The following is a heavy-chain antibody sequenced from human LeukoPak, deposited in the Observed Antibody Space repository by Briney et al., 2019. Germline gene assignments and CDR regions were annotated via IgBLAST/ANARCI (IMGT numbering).Heavy chain of an antibody. D-gene: IGHD6-19*01. CDR2: INHSGST. Sequence: SETLSLTCAVHGGSFSDYYCSWIRQPPGKGLEWLGEINHSGSTNYNPSLKSRVTISPDTSKNLFSLKLTFVTAADTAVYYCAGTVAGTALDYWGQGTLVTVSS. V-gene: IGHV4-34*01. CDR3: AGTVAGTALDY. J-gene: IGHJ4*02. CDR1: GGSFSDYY.